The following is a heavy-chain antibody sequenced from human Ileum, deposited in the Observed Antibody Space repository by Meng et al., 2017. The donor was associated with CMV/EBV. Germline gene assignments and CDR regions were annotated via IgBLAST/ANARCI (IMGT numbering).Heavy chain of an antibody. D-gene: IGHD3-16*01. Sequence: FTFSDYYMSWIRQAPGKGLEWVSYISSSGSTIYYADSVKGRFTISRDNAKNSLYLQMNSLRAEDTAVYYCARGGNPVYYYYYYGMDVWGQGTTVTVSS. CDR1: FTFSDYY. CDR2: ISSSGSTI. CDR3: ARGGNPVYYYYYYGMDV. V-gene: IGHV3-11*01. J-gene: IGHJ6*02.